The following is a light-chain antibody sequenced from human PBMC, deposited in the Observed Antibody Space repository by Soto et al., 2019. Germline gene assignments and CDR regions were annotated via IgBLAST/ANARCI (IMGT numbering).Light chain of an antibody. CDR1: NIGSKS. V-gene: IGLV3-21*01. J-gene: IGLJ2*01. Sequence: SYELTQPPSVSVAPGKTARITCGGNNIGSKSVHWYQQKPGQAPVLVSYYDSDRPSGIPERSSGSNPGNTATLTISRDEAGDEASNCGPGWESSRDYVVLSGGGTKRT. CDR3: PGWESSRDYVVL. CDR2: YDS.